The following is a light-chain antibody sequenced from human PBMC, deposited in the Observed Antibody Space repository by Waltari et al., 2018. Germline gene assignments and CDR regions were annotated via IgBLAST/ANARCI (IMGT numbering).Light chain of an antibody. J-gene: IGLJ3*02. CDR2: KND. Sequence: SYELTQPVSVSVSQGETARLPCSGHYFGSFYTSWYLHKAGQAPILGIYKNDKRPPGIPERVSGSSSRNTATLTISGTQALDEADYYCQAWASDTVVFGGGTRLTVL. V-gene: IGLV3-1*01. CDR1: YFGSFY. CDR3: QAWASDTVV.